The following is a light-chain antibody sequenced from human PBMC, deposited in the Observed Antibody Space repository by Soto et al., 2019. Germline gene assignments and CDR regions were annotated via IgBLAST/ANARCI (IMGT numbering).Light chain of an antibody. Sequence: QSVLTQPATECGSPALTVTISFTGTSSDVGAYNYVSWYQQHPGKDPKRAIYEVSNRPSGVSVRLSVVGCGSTASLTTCGLQAEAESDYFCSSYTSSSTWVFGGGTKVTVL. CDR2: EVS. V-gene: IGLV2-14*01. J-gene: IGLJ3*02. CDR3: SSYTSSSTWV. CDR1: SSDVGAYNY.